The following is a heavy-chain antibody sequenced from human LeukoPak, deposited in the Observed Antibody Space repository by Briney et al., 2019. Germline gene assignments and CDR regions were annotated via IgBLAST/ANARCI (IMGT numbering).Heavy chain of an antibody. CDR3: TRPGYSSGWPVGY. CDR2: IRSKANSYAT. V-gene: IGHV3-73*01. Sequence: GGSLRLSCAASGFTFSGSAMHWVRQASGKGLEWVGRIRSKANSYATAYAASVKGRFTISRDGSKNTAYLQMNSLKTEDTAVYYCTRPGYSSGWPVGYWGQGTLVTVSS. J-gene: IGHJ4*02. D-gene: IGHD6-19*01. CDR1: GFTFSGSA.